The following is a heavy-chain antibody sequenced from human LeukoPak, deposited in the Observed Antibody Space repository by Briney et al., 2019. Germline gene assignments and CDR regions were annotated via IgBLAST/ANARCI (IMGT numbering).Heavy chain of an antibody. V-gene: IGHV3-30-3*01. CDR1: GFTFSSYA. J-gene: IGHJ4*02. D-gene: IGHD3-10*01. CDR3: ARDQPGGSGSYMRL. CDR2: ISYDGSNK. Sequence: PGRSLRLSCAASGFTFSSYAMHWVRQAPGKGLEWVAVISYDGSNKYYADSVKGRFTISRDNSKNTLYLQMNSLRAEDTAVYYCARDQPGGSGSYMRLWGQGTLVTVSS.